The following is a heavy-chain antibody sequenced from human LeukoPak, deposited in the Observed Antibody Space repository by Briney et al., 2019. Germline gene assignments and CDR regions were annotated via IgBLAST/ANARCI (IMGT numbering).Heavy chain of an antibody. CDR1: GGSISYYY. V-gene: IGHV4-59*01. CDR3: ARDRYLSGYDTYYYGMDV. Sequence: SEALSLTCTVSGGSISYYYWSWVRQPPGKGLEWIGYIYYSGSTNYNPSLKSRVTISVDTSKNQFSLKLSSVTAADTAVYYCARDRYLSGYDTYYYGMDVWGQGTTVTVSS. J-gene: IGHJ6*02. D-gene: IGHD5-12*01. CDR2: IYYSGST.